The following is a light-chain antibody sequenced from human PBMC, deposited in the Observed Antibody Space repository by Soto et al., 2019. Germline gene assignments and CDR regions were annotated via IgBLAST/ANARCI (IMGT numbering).Light chain of an antibody. CDR3: QQSYSTPFT. V-gene: IGKV1-39*01. CDR2: RAS. Sequence: DIQMTQSPSSLSASVEDSVTITCRATQDISTFLNWYQQRPGKAPNVLIYRASTLQGDVPSRFSGRGSGTDFTLTISGLQPEDFAIYYCQQSYSTPFTFGQGTQVEV. CDR1: QDISTF. J-gene: IGKJ2*01.